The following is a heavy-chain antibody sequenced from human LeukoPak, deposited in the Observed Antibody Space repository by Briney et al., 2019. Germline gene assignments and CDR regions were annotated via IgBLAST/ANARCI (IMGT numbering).Heavy chain of an antibody. Sequence: SETLSLTCTVSGGSISSYYWSWIRQPPGKGLEWIGYIYYSGSTNYNPSLKSRVTISVDTSKNQFSLKLSSVTAADTAVYYCARDLIAVAGTGGASVDDYWGQGTLVTVSS. CDR2: IYYSGST. J-gene: IGHJ4*02. CDR1: GGSISSYY. D-gene: IGHD6-19*01. V-gene: IGHV4-59*12. CDR3: ARDLIAVAGTGGASVDDY.